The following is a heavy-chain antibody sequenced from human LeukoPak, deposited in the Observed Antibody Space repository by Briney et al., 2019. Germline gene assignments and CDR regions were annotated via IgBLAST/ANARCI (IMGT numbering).Heavy chain of an antibody. CDR1: GFTFRNFA. CDR3: ARDCRGVSGCGASSYYYGMDG. Sequence: PGGSLRLSCAVSGFTFRNFAMNWVRQAPGKGLEWVSTFSGSGSRTYYADSVKGRFTISRDNSNSTLYLQMNSLRAEDTAVYYRARDCRGVSGCGASSYYYGMDGWGQGTTVTVSS. D-gene: IGHD2-15*01. V-gene: IGHV3-23*01. CDR2: FSGSGSRT. J-gene: IGHJ6*02.